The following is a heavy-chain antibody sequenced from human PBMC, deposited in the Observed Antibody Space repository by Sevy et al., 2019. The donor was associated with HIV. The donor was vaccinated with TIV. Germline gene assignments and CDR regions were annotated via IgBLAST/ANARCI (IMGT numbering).Heavy chain of an antibody. CDR3: ATVGLGYYSGSSYYQGDWFDP. J-gene: IGHJ5*02. Sequence: ASVKVSCKVFGYSLRKLSMHWVRQAPGKGLEWMGSLDPGNGEITYAQTLQGRVTMTEDTSTDTAYMALSSLTSEDTATYYCATVGLGYYSGSSYYQGDWFDPWGQGTLVTVSS. D-gene: IGHD2-15*01. V-gene: IGHV1-24*01. CDR1: GYSLRKLS. CDR2: LDPGNGEI.